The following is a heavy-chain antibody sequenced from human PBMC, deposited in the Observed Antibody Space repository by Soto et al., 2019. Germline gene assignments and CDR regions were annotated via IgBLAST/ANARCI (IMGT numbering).Heavy chain of an antibody. Sequence: QLQLQESGPGLVKPSETLSLTCTVSGGSISSSSYYWGWIRQPPGKGLEWIGRIYYSGSTYYNPSLKSRVTISVDTSKNQCSLKLSSVTAADTAVYYCATEYSSSSGDAFDMWGQGTMVTVSS. D-gene: IGHD6-6*01. CDR1: GGSISSSSYY. J-gene: IGHJ3*02. CDR2: IYYSGST. CDR3: ATEYSSSSGDAFDM. V-gene: IGHV4-39*01.